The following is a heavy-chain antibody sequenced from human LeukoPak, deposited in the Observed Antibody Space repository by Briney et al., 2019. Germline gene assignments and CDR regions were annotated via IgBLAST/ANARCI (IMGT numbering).Heavy chain of an antibody. CDR1: GGSISSSYYY. CDR2: INHSGST. D-gene: IGHD3-10*01. Sequence: SETLSLTCTVSGGSISSSYYYWSWIRQPPGKGLEWIGEINHSGSTNYNPSLKSRVTISVDTSKNQFSLKLSSVTAADTAVYYCAREPITMVRGARLNYGMDVWGQGTTVTVSS. CDR3: AREPITMVRGARLNYGMDV. J-gene: IGHJ6*02. V-gene: IGHV4-39*07.